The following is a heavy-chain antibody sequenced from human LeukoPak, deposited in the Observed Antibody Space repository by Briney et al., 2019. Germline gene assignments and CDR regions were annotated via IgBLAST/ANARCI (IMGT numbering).Heavy chain of an antibody. CDR2: IYSGGNT. CDR1: GFSFSNYY. Sequence: PGGSLSLSCAASGFSFSNYYMSWVRQAPGKGLEWVSVIYSGGNTYYTDSVKGRFTISRDNPKNTVFLQMGSLRGEDTAVYYCARIEWERLGRAFDIWGQGTMVTVSS. V-gene: IGHV3-53*01. D-gene: IGHD1-26*01. CDR3: ARIEWERLGRAFDI. J-gene: IGHJ3*02.